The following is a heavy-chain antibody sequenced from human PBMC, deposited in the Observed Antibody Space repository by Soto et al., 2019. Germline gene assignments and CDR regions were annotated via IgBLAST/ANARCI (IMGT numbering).Heavy chain of an antibody. CDR2: IYYSGST. Sequence: LSLTCTVSGGSISSGDYYGSWIRQPPGKGLEWIGYIYYSGSTYYNPSLKSRVTISVDTSKNQFSLKLSSVTAADTAVYYCARGHDFWSGYYNYWGQGTLVTVSS. CDR3: ARGHDFWSGYYNY. CDR1: GGSISSGDYY. J-gene: IGHJ4*02. V-gene: IGHV4-30-4*01. D-gene: IGHD3-3*01.